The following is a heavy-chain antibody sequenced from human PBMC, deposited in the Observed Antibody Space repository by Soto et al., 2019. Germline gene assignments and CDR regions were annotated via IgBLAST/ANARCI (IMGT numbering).Heavy chain of an antibody. Sequence: QVQLVQSGAEVKKPGASVKVSCKASGYTFTSYGISWVRQAPGQGLEWMGWISAYNGNTNYAHKLQGRVTMTTDTSTSTAYMELRSLRSDDTAVYYCARWYYYDSSGYYYWFDPWGQGTLVTVSS. CDR2: ISAYNGNT. CDR3: ARWYYYDSSGYYYWFDP. V-gene: IGHV1-18*01. D-gene: IGHD3-22*01. CDR1: GYTFTSYG. J-gene: IGHJ5*02.